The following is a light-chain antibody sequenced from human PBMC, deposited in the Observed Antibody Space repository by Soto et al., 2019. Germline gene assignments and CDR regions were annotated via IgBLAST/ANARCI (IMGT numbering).Light chain of an antibody. CDR3: QNYYSASGT. CDR2: AAS. J-gene: IGKJ4*02. V-gene: IGKV1-27*01. Sequence: VARRASQDIGTFLAWYQQKPGKVPKLLIYAASTLQSGVPSRFSCSGSGTEFALTISCLHSEDIATYYCQNYYSASGTFGGGTKVDIK. CDR1: QDIGTF.